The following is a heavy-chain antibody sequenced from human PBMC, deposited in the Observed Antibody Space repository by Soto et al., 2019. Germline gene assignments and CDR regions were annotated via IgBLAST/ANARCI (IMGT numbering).Heavy chain of an antibody. D-gene: IGHD3-16*01. CDR1: GFTFSIYA. V-gene: IGHV3-23*01. CDR2: ISGSGGST. Sequence: GGSLRLSCAASGFTFSIYAMSWVRQAPGKGLEWVSAISGSGGSTYYADSVKGRFTISRDNSKNTLYLQMNSLRAEDTAVYYCASLGGYVDRPYWYFDLWGRGTLVTVSS. CDR3: ASLGGYVDRPYWYFDL. J-gene: IGHJ2*01.